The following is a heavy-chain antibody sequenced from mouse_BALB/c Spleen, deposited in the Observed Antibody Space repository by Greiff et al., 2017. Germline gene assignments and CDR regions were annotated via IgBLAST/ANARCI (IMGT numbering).Heavy chain of an antibody. D-gene: IGHD2-1*01. CDR1: GYTFTSYG. CDR3: ASGNWAMAY. V-gene: IGHV1-14*01. CDR2: INPYNDGT. J-gene: IGHJ3*01. Sequence: VQLKQSGPELVKPGASVKMSCKASGYTFTSYGMYWVKQKPGQGLEWIGYINPYNDGTKYNEKFKGKTTLTSDKSSSTAYMELSSLTSEDAAVSYCASGNWAMAYWGQGTPVTVSA.